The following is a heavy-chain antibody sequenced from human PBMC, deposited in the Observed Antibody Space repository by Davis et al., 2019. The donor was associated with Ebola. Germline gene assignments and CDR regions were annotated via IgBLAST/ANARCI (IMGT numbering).Heavy chain of an antibody. CDR1: GGSISSYY. Sequence: PSETLSLTCTVSGGSISSYYWSWIRQPAGKGLEWIGRIYTSGSTNYNPSLKSRVTMSVDTSKNQFSLQLNSVTPEDTAVYYCARGANYGDSRPNWFDPWGQGTLVTVSS. CDR2: IYTSGST. CDR3: ARGANYGDSRPNWFDP. J-gene: IGHJ5*02. V-gene: IGHV4-4*07. D-gene: IGHD4-17*01.